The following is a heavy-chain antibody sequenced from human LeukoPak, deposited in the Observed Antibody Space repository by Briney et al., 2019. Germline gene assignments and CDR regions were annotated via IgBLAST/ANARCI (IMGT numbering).Heavy chain of an antibody. CDR2: ISGSSTYI. CDR3: ARDRFGDYNFDY. V-gene: IGHV3-21*01. Sequence: GGSLRLSCAASGFIFSTYSMNWVRQAPGKGLEWVSSISGSSTYIYYADSVEGRFTISRDNAKNSLYLQMNSLRAEDTAVYYCARDRFGDYNFDYWGQGTLVTVSS. J-gene: IGHJ4*02. D-gene: IGHD4-17*01. CDR1: GFIFSTYS.